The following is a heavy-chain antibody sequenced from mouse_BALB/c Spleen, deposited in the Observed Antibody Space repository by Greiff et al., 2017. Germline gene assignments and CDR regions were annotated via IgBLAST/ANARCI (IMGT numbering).Heavy chain of an antibody. D-gene: IGHD1-2*01. V-gene: IGHV5-9-4*01. J-gene: IGHJ3*01. CDR3: ARDSLYGAWFAY. CDR1: GFTFSSYA. Sequence: EVKLMESGGGLVKPGGSLKLSCAASGFTFSSYAMSWVRQSPEKRLEWVAEISSGGSYTYYPDTVTGRFTISRDNAKNTLYLEMSSLRSEDTAMYYCARDSLYGAWFAYWGQGTLVTVSA. CDR2: ISSGGSYT.